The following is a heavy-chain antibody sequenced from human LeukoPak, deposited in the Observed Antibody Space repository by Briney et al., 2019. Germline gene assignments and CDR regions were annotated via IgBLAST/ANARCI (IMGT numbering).Heavy chain of an antibody. CDR3: AREGARGYSYGLGFDL. Sequence: GGSLRLSCAASGFTFSDYYKSWIRQAPGKGLEWVSYISTSSSYTNYADSVKGRFTISRDNAKNSLYLQMNSLRAEDTAVYYCAREGARGYSYGLGFDLWGQGTLVTVSS. D-gene: IGHD5-18*01. CDR1: GFTFSDYY. CDR2: ISTSSSYT. J-gene: IGHJ4*02. V-gene: IGHV3-11*05.